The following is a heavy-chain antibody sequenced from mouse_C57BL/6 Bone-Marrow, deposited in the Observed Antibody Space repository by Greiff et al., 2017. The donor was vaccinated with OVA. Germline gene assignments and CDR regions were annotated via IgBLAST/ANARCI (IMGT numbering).Heavy chain of an antibody. CDR2: IYPGGGYT. V-gene: IGHV1-63*01. CDR1: GYTFTNYW. D-gene: IGHD1-1*01. Sequence: VQLQESGAELVRPGTSVKMSCKASGYTFTNYWIGWAKQRPGHGLEWIGDIYPGGGYTNYNEKFKGKATLTADTSSSTAYMQFSSLTSEDSAIYYCARWITTVVATEYFDVWGTGTTVTVSS. J-gene: IGHJ1*03. CDR3: ARWITTVVATEYFDV.